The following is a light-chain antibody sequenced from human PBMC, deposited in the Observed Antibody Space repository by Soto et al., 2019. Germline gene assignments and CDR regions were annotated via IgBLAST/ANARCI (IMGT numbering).Light chain of an antibody. J-gene: IGKJ1*01. CDR2: AAS. V-gene: IGKV3-11*01. CDR3: QQSNTWPWT. CDR1: QSVGSS. Sequence: EIVLTQSTATLSLSPGERATLSCRASQSVGSSLAWYQQKLGQAPRLLIYAASDRATGIPGRFSGSGSGTDFTLIISSLDPEDFAFYYCQQSNTWPWTFGQGTKVDIK.